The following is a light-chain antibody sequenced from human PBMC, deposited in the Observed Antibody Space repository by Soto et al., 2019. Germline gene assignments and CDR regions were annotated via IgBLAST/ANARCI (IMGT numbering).Light chain of an antibody. V-gene: IGKV3-11*01. CDR3: QVRTNWSIA. Sequence: LLTQSPAPLSFSPGERSXRXXXASQSVSSYLAWYQQKPGQAPRLLIYDASNRATGIPARFSGTGSGTDFTLTINNLEPEDFAVYYCQVRTNWSIAFGRGTRLEIK. J-gene: IGKJ5*01. CDR2: DAS. CDR1: QSVSSY.